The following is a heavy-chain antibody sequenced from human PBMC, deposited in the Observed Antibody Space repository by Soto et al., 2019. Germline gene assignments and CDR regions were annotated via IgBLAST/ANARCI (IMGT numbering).Heavy chain of an antibody. D-gene: IGHD3-3*01. V-gene: IGHV4-39*01. CDR3: ARHGPLGNFWSGSIDYYYYYMDV. CDR2: IYYSGST. J-gene: IGHJ6*03. CDR1: GGSISSSSYY. Sequence: PSETLSLTCTVSGGSISSSSYYWGWIRQPPGKGLEWIGSIYYSGSTYYNPSLKSRVTISVDTSKNQFSLKLSSVTAADTAVYYCARHGPLGNFWSGSIDYYYYYMDVWGKGTTVTVSS.